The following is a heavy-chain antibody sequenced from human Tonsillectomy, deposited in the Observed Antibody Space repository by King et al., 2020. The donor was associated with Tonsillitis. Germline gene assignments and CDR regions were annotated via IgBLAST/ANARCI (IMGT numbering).Heavy chain of an antibody. CDR3: AKDRDYDILTGYVGALDY. V-gene: IGHV3-30*18. CDR1: GFTFSTYG. CDR2: ISYDGSNK. D-gene: IGHD3-9*01. Sequence: VQLVESGERVVQPGRSLRLSCAASGFTFSTYGMHWVRQAPGKGLEWVAVISYDGSNKYYADSVKGRFTISRDNSKNTLYLQMNSLRGEDTAVYYCAKDRDYDILTGYVGALDYWGQGTLVTVSS. J-gene: IGHJ4*02.